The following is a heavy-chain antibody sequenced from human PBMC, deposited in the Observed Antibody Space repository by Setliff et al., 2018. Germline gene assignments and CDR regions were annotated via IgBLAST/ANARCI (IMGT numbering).Heavy chain of an antibody. Sequence: ASETLSLTCTVSGGSISSYYWSWIRQPPGKGLEWIGYIYYSGSNNYNPSLKSRVTISVDTSKNQFSLKLSSVTAADTAVYYCAGQLHYYDSSGYPFDYWGQGTLVTVSS. D-gene: IGHD3-22*01. V-gene: IGHV4-59*01. J-gene: IGHJ4*02. CDR2: IYYSGSN. CDR1: GGSISSYY. CDR3: AGQLHYYDSSGYPFDY.